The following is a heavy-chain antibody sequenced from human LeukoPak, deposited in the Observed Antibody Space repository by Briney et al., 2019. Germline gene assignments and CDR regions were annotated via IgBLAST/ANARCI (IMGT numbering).Heavy chain of an antibody. D-gene: IGHD3-9*01. Sequence: ASVKVSCKASGYTFSDYYMHWVRQAPGQGLEWMGWINPNSGATNYAQKFQGGVTMTRDTSTSTVYMELSSLRSEDTAVYYCARDFIPPYDSRENWFDPWGQGTLVTVSS. CDR3: ARDFIPPYDSRENWFDP. V-gene: IGHV1-2*02. J-gene: IGHJ5*02. CDR2: INPNSGAT. CDR1: GYTFSDYY.